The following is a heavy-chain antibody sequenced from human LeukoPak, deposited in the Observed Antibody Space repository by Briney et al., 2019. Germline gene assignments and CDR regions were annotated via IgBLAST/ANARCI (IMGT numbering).Heavy chain of an antibody. Sequence: LETLSLTCTVSGGSISSYYWSWIRQPAGKGLEWIWRIYTSGSTNYNPSPTSRVTISVDKSKNKFSLKLSSVTAADTAVYCCARDRGIAAAGDFDYWGQGTLVTVYS. V-gene: IGHV4-4*07. J-gene: IGHJ4*02. CDR1: GGSISSYY. D-gene: IGHD6-13*01. CDR3: ARDRGIAAAGDFDY. CDR2: IYTSGST.